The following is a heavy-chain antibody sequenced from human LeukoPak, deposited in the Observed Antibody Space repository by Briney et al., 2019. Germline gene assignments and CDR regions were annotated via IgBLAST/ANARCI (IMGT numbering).Heavy chain of an antibody. J-gene: IGHJ4*02. CDR2: INPNSGGT. CDR3: ARVTRRYGSGSYKSNFDY. CDR1: GYTFTGYY. V-gene: IGHV1-2*02. Sequence: ASVKVSCKASGYTFTGYYMHWVRQAPGQGLEWMGWINPNSGGTNYAQKFQGRVTMTRDKSISTAYMELCRLRSDDTGVYYCARVTRRYGSGSYKSNFDYWGQGTLVTVSS. D-gene: IGHD3-10*01.